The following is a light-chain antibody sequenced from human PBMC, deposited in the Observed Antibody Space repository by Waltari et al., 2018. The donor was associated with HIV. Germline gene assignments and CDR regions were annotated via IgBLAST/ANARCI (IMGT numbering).Light chain of an antibody. CDR2: GEN. CDR3: NSRDSSGHWF. CDR1: SVRSFY. V-gene: IGLV3-19*01. J-gene: IGLJ3*02. Sequence: SSELAQDPAVSVALVQTVRITCQVASVRSFYDSWYQQKPGQAPVLVVYGENNRPSGSPDRFSGCSSGNTASLTIAGAQAEDEADYYCNSRDSSGHWFFGGGTKVTVL.